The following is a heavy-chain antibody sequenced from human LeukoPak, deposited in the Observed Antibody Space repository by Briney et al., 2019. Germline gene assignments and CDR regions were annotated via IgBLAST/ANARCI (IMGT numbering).Heavy chain of an antibody. Sequence: SETLSLTCTVSGGSISSYYWSWIRQPPGKGLEWIAYISDIGSINYNPSLKSRVTISLDTSKNQFSLKLSSVTAADTAVYYCARGRGGYCSSTSCYYYYGMDVWGQGTTVTVSS. CDR1: GGSISSYY. CDR2: ISDIGSI. J-gene: IGHJ6*02. V-gene: IGHV4-59*12. CDR3: ARGRGGYCSSTSCYYYYGMDV. D-gene: IGHD2-2*01.